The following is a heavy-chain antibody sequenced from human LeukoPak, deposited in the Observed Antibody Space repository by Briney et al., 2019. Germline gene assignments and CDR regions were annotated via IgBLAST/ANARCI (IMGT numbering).Heavy chain of an antibody. CDR1: GFTFSSYS. Sequence: PWGSLRLSCAASGFTFSSYSMNWVRQAPGKGLEWVSYISSSSSTIYYADSVKGRFTISRDNAKNSLYLQMNSLRAEDTAVYYCVKDAYYYGSGSYYLDYWGQGTLVTVSS. CDR3: VKDAYYYGSGSYYLDY. V-gene: IGHV3-48*01. J-gene: IGHJ4*02. CDR2: ISSSSSTI. D-gene: IGHD3-10*01.